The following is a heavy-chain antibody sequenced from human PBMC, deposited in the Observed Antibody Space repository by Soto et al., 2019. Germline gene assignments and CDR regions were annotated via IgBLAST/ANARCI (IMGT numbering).Heavy chain of an antibody. Sequence: PGGSLRLSCTASGFTFGDYAMSWFRQAPGKGLEWVGFIRSKAYGGTTEYAASVKGRFTISRDDSKSIAYLQMNSLKTEDTAVYYCTRGPNYYDSSGLPAGFDYWGQGTLVTVSS. CDR3: TRGPNYYDSSGLPAGFDY. D-gene: IGHD3-22*01. V-gene: IGHV3-49*03. CDR1: GFTFGDYA. J-gene: IGHJ4*02. CDR2: IRSKAYGGTT.